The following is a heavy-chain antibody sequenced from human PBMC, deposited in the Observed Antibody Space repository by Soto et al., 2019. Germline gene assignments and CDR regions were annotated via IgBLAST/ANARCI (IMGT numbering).Heavy chain of an antibody. V-gene: IGHV4-4*02. CDR2: IYHTGIA. J-gene: IGHJ6*02. Sequence: PSVTLSLTCTVYGDSITNNHWWSWVRQPPGKGPELIGEIYHTGIANYNPSLESRVAFSVDKSKNQFSLSLTSVTAADTVVYYCGSKLGPYYYWLVVWYQGTTLAVSS. CDR3: GSKLGPYYYWLVV. CDR1: GDSITNNHW. D-gene: IGHD3-16*01.